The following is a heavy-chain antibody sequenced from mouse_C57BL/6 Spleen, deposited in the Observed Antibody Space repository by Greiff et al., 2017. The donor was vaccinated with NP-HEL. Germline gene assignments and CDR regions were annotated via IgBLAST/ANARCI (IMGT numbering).Heavy chain of an antibody. Sequence: VQLQQPGAELVRPGSSVKLSCKASGYTFTSYWMHWVKQRPIQGLEWIGNIDPSDSETHYNQKFKDKATLTVDKSSSTAYMQLSSLTSEDSAVYYCARSFITTVVATGRGAMDYWGQGTSVTVSS. CDR1: GYTFTSYW. V-gene: IGHV1-52*01. CDR3: ARSFITTVVATGRGAMDY. D-gene: IGHD1-1*01. J-gene: IGHJ4*01. CDR2: IDPSDSET.